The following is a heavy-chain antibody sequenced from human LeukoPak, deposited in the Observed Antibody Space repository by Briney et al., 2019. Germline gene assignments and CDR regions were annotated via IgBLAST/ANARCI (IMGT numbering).Heavy chain of an antibody. CDR2: ISGSGGST. CDR1: GFTFSSYA. J-gene: IGHJ4*02. CDR3: AKPLYVDTAMATDY. D-gene: IGHD5-18*01. V-gene: IGHV3-23*01. Sequence: GGSLRLSCAASGFTFSSYAMSWVRQAPGKGLEWVSAISGSGGSTYYADSVKGRFTISRDNSKNTLYLQMNSLRAEDTAVYYCAKPLYVDTAMATDYWGQGTLVTVSS.